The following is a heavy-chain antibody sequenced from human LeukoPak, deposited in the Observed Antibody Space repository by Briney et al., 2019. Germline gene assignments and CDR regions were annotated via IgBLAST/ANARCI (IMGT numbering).Heavy chain of an antibody. Sequence: SETLSLTCTVSGASVSSSYWSWIRQPPGKGLEWIGYIHYGGSTNYHPSLKSRVTISVDTSKNQFSLNLSSVTAADSAVYYCARGYYDSSGSSNTFDIWGQGTTVIVSS. D-gene: IGHD3-22*01. CDR1: GASVSSSY. CDR3: ARGYYDSSGSSNTFDI. CDR2: IHYGGST. V-gene: IGHV4-59*02. J-gene: IGHJ3*02.